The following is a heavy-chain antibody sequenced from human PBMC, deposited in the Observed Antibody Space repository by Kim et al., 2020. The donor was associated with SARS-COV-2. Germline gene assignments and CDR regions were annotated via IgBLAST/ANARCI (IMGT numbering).Heavy chain of an antibody. V-gene: IGHV4-4*02. J-gene: IGHJ3*02. CDR3: ARHKMSTNAFDI. D-gene: IGHD1-1*01. Sequence: TNYNPSLRGRVTISLDKASNQVSLTLTTVTAVDTAIYYCARHKMSTNAFDIWGQGTTVTVSS.